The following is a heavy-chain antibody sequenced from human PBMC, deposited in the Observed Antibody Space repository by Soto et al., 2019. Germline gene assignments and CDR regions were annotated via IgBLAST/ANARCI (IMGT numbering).Heavy chain of an antibody. D-gene: IGHD1-1*01. CDR1: GLTFSSFV. Sequence: EVQLVESGGGLVQPGGSLRLSCAASGLTFSSFVMHWVRQAPGTGLEFVSAITDDGHTTSYANSMKGRFNLSKDNSGITLYLQMGSLRPDDLAVYYCEIEVRGTRNRLDSWGQGTLVTVSS. J-gene: IGHJ5*01. CDR2: ITDDGHTT. CDR3: EIEVRGTRNRLDS. V-gene: IGHV3-64*01.